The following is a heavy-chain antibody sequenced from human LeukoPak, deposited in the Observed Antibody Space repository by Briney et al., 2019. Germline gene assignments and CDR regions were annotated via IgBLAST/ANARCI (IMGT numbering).Heavy chain of an antibody. CDR1: GFTFSSYG. D-gene: IGHD4-23*01. CDR2: IWYDGSNK. J-gene: IGHJ4*02. Sequence: GGSLRFSCAASGFTFSSYGMHWVRQAPGKGLEWVAVIWYDGSNKYYADSVKGRFTISRDNSKNTLYLQMNSLRAEDTAVYYRARDMDGGNSGIDYWGQGTLVTVSS. V-gene: IGHV3-33*01. CDR3: ARDMDGGNSGIDY.